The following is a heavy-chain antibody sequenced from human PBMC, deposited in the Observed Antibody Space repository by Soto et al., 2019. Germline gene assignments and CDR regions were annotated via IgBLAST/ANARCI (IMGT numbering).Heavy chain of an antibody. CDR2: ISSSGSTI. CDR1: GFTFSSYE. D-gene: IGHD3-16*01. V-gene: IGHV3-48*03. Sequence: GGSLRLSCAASGFTFSSYEMNWVRQAPGKGLEWVSYISSSGSTIYYADSVKGRFTISRDNAKNSLYLQMNSLRAEDTAVYYCARVPLGHGLFFDYWGQGTTVTVSS. J-gene: IGHJ6*02. CDR3: ARVPLGHGLFFDY.